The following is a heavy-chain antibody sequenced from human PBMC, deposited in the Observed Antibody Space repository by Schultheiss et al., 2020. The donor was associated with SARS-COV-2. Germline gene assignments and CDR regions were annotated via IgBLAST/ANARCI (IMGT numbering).Heavy chain of an antibody. CDR1: GFTVSSNY. V-gene: IGHV3-53*01. J-gene: IGHJ6*02. CDR3: AKDLYDFWSGFSSGMDV. D-gene: IGHD3-3*01. CDR2: IYSDGST. Sequence: GESLKISCAASGFTVSSNYMSWVRQAPGKGLEWVSVIYSDGSTYYAASVKGRFTISRDNSKNTLYLQMNSLRAEDTAVYYCAKDLYDFWSGFSSGMDVWGQGTTVTVSS.